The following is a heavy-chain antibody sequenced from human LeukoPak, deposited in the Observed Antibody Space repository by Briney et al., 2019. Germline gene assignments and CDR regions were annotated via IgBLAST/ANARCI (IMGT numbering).Heavy chain of an antibody. J-gene: IGHJ6*02. D-gene: IGHD2-15*01. CDR3: ARHSDIVVGINYYYYYGMDV. CDR1: GGSISSYY. CDR2: IYYSGST. V-gene: IGHV4-59*08. Sequence: SETLSLTCTGSGGSISSYYWSWLRQPPGKGLEWFGYIYYSGSTNYNPSLKSRVTISVDTSKNQFSLKLSSVTAADTAVYYCARHSDIVVGINYYYYYGMDVWGQGTTVTVSS.